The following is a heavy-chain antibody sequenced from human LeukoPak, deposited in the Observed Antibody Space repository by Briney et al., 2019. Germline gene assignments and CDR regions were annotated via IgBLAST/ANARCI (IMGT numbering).Heavy chain of an antibody. CDR2: IIPILGIA. D-gene: IGHD4-17*01. Sequence: SVKVSCKASGYTFTGYYMHWVRQAPGQGLEWMGRIIPILGIANYAQKFQGRVTITADKSTSTAYMELSSLRSEDTAVYYCARVAYGGNSPLDYWGQGTLVTVSS. V-gene: IGHV1-69*04. CDR3: ARVAYGGNSPLDY. CDR1: GYTFTGYY. J-gene: IGHJ4*02.